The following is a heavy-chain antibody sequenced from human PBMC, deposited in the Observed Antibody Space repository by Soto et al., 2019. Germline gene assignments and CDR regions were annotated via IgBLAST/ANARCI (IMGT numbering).Heavy chain of an antibody. CDR2: IPNDRSTE. J-gene: IGHJ5*02. CDR3: ARDRSGVLGFDP. Sequence: GGSLRLSCAASGFTFSMYGMKWVRQAPGKGLEWVGFIPNDRSTEYYTDSVKGRFTISRDNSKNTLYLQMNSLTGEDTAVYYCARDRSGVLGFDPWGQGSLVTVSS. D-gene: IGHD2-8*01. CDR1: GFTFSMYG. V-gene: IGHV3-30*02.